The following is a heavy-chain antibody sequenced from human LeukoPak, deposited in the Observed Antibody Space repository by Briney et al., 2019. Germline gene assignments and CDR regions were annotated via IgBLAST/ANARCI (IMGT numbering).Heavy chain of an antibody. V-gene: IGHV4-59*01. CDR3: ARSEYYDSSGYYSDAFDI. CDR2: IYYSGST. CDR1: GGSISSYY. D-gene: IGHD3-22*01. J-gene: IGHJ3*02. Sequence: SETLSLTCTVSGGSISSYYWSWIRQPPGKGLEWIGYIYYSGSTNYNPSLKSRVTISVDTSKNQFSLKLSSVTAADTAVYYCARSEYYDSSGYYSDAFDIWDQGTMVTVSS.